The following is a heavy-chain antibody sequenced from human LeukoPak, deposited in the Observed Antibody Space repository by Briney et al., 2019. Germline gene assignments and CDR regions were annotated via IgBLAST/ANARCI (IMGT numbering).Heavy chain of an antibody. V-gene: IGHV3-30*02. D-gene: IGHD3-3*01. CDR3: AKDVGGFGVPHAFDI. CDR1: GFTFSSYG. Sequence: GGSLRLSCAASGFTFSSYGMHWVRQAPGKGLEWVAFIRYDGSNKYYADSVKGRFTISRDSSKNTLYLQMNSLRAEDTAVYYCAKDVGGFGVPHAFDIWGQGTMVTVSS. CDR2: IRYDGSNK. J-gene: IGHJ3*02.